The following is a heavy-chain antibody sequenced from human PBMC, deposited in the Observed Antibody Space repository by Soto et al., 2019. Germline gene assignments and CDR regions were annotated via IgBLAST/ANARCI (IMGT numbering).Heavy chain of an antibody. CDR2: TSYDGSDK. CDR1: GFTFSIYG. CDR3: ATGRIGDY. J-gene: IGHJ4*02. D-gene: IGHD2-15*01. V-gene: IGHV3-30*03. Sequence: QVELVESGGGVVQPGRSLRLSCAASGFTFSIYGMHWVRQAPGKGLEWVAITSYDGSDKYYADSVKGRFTISRDNSKNTLYLQMNSLRGDDTAMYYCATGRIGDYWGQGTLVTVSS.